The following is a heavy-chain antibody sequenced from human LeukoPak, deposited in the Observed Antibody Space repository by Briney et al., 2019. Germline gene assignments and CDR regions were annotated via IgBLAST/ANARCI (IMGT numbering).Heavy chain of an antibody. V-gene: IGHV4-39*01. D-gene: IGHD1-26*01. CDR2: IFSSGSA. J-gene: IGHJ4*02. CDR3: ARHNLRLSGQWD. CDR1: GVSISRSTDY. Sequence: PSETLSLTCIVSGVSISRSTDYWVWIRQSPVKGLEGIGSIFSSGSAYYNPSLKSRVTISVDTSKNQFSLKLTSVTAADTAVYYCARHNLRLSGQWDWGQGTLVTVSS.